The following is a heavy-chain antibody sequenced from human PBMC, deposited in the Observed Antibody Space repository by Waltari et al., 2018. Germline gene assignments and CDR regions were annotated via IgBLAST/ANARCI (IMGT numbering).Heavy chain of an antibody. CDR2: INHSGST. CDR3: ARRITMVRVEMVYYFDY. CDR1: GGSFSGYY. Sequence: QVQLQQWGAGLLKPSETLSLTCAVYGGSFSGYYWSWIRQPPGKGLEWIGEINHSGSTNYNPSLKSRVTISVDTSKNQFSLKLSSVTAADTAVYYCARRITMVRVEMVYYFDYWGQGTLVTVSS. D-gene: IGHD3-10*01. J-gene: IGHJ4*02. V-gene: IGHV4-34*01.